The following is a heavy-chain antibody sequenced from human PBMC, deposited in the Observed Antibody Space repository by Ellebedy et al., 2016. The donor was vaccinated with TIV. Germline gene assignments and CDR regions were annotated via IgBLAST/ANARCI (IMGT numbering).Heavy chain of an antibody. CDR3: ANAIWESGY. CDR1: GFTFSSYA. V-gene: IGHV3-7*03. CDR2: INPDGSEK. Sequence: GGSLRLXXAASGFTFSSYAMHWVRQAPGKGLEWVANINPDGSEKHYGDSVKGRFTISRDNAKNSLYLQMDSLAVEDTAVYYCANAIWESGYWGQGTLVTVSS. J-gene: IGHJ4*02. D-gene: IGHD1-26*01.